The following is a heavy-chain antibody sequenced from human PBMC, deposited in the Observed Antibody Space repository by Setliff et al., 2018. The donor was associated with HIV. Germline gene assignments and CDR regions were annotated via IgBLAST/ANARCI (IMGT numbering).Heavy chain of an antibody. CDR2: MHPNSGNT. J-gene: IGHJ4*02. CDR1: GYTLTSYD. Sequence: GASVKVSCKASGYTLTSYDINWVRQDTGQGSEWMGWMHPNSGNTGYAQKFQGRVTMNRNTSISTAYMELSSLRSEDTAVYYCARVPYTNGYWGQGTLVTVSS. D-gene: IGHD2-8*01. V-gene: IGHV1-8*02. CDR3: ARVPYTNGY.